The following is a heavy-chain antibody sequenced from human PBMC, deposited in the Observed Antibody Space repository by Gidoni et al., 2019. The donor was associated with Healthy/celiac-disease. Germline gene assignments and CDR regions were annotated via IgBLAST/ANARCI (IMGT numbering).Heavy chain of an antibody. CDR1: GFTFSSYS. CDR2: ISSSSSYI. CDR3: ARVELRYFDWLPRDAFDI. J-gene: IGHJ3*02. Sequence: EVQLVESGGGLVKPGGSLRLSCAASGFTFSSYSLNGVRQAPGKGLEWVSSISSSSSYIYYADSVKGRFTISRDNAKNSLYLQMNSLRAEDTAVYYCARVELRYFDWLPRDAFDIWGQGTMVTVSS. V-gene: IGHV3-21*01. D-gene: IGHD3-9*01.